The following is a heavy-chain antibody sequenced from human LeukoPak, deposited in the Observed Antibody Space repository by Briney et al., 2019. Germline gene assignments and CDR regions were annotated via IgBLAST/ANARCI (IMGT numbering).Heavy chain of an antibody. Sequence: KTSETLSLTCTVSGDSISTYYWSWIRQPPGKGLEWIGYMYYSGSTNYNPSLKSRVTISLDTPKNQFSLKLSSVTAADTAVYYCARGRNYYYDSSGKGYYYGMDVWGQGTTVTVSS. D-gene: IGHD3-22*01. J-gene: IGHJ6*02. CDR3: ARGRNYYYDSSGKGYYYGMDV. V-gene: IGHV4-59*12. CDR1: GDSISTYY. CDR2: MYYSGST.